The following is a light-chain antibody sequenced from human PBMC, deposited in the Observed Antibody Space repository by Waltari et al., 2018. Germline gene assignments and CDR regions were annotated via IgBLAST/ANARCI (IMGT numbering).Light chain of an antibody. V-gene: IGKV4-1*01. Sequence: DIVMTQSPDSLAVSLGERATFNCKSSQSVLHSSNNKNYLAWYQKKPGQPPKMLIYWASTRESGVPDRFSGSGFGTDFSLTISNLQAEDVAVYYCHHYYSDPPTTFGQGTKVEIK. J-gene: IGKJ1*01. CDR1: QSVLHSSNNKNY. CDR3: HHYYSDPPTT. CDR2: WAS.